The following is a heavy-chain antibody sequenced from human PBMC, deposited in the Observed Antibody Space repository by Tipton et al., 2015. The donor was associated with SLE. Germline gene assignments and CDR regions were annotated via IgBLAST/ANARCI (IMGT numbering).Heavy chain of an antibody. CDR3: AKDGGYSGSYYFDY. J-gene: IGHJ4*02. Sequence: SLRLSCAASGFTFSSYWMHWVRQAPGKGLEWVAFIRYDGSNKYYADSVKGRFTISRDNSKNTLYLQMNSLRAEDTAVYYCAKDGGYSGSYYFDYWGQGTLVTVSS. D-gene: IGHD1-26*01. V-gene: IGHV3-30*02. CDR1: GFTFSSYW. CDR2: IRYDGSNK.